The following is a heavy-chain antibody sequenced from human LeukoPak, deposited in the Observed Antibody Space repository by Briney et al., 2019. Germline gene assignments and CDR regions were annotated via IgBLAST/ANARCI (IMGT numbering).Heavy chain of an antibody. CDR3: ARDRLASGSYYTFDY. CDR1: GFTFSSYA. Sequence: PGGSLRLSCVASGFTFSSYAMHWVRQAPGKGLEWVAVISYDGSNKYYADSVKGRFTISRDNSKNTLYLQMKSLRAEDTAVYYCARDRLASGSYYTFDYWGQGTLVTVSS. CDR2: ISYDGSNK. J-gene: IGHJ4*02. D-gene: IGHD1-26*01. V-gene: IGHV3-30-3*01.